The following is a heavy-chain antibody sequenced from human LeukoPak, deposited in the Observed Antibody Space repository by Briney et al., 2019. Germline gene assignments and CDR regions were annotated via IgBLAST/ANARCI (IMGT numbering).Heavy chain of an antibody. J-gene: IGHJ4*02. CDR3: ARESGSAVAGRGPFDY. Sequence: GGSLRLSCEASGFTFGSYWMSWVRQAPGKGLEWVANIKQDGGQKYYMDSVKGRLSISRDNAKNSLYLQMSGLRAEDTAVYYCARESGSAVAGRGPFDYWGQGTLVTVSS. CDR1: GFTFGSYW. D-gene: IGHD6-19*01. CDR2: IKQDGGQK. V-gene: IGHV3-7*05.